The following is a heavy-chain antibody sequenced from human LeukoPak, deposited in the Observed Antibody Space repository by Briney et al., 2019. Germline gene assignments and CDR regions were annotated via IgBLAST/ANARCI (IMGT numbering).Heavy chain of an antibody. Sequence: SETLSLTCAVSGASISSGGYSWGWIRQPPGKGLEWIGYTYHSGNTYYSPSLKSRVTISVDRSKNQFSLNLSSVTAADTAVYYCSRGTNRGAGNFDSWGQGALVTVSS. CDR3: SRGTNRGAGNFDS. D-gene: IGHD1-1*01. V-gene: IGHV4-30-2*01. J-gene: IGHJ4*02. CDR1: GASISSGGYS. CDR2: TYHSGNT.